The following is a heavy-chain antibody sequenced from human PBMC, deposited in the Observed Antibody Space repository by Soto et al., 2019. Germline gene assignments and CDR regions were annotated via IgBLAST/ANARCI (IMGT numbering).Heavy chain of an antibody. CDR1: GYTFTSYG. CDR2: ISAYNGNT. CDR3: ARGFRYCSGGSCGLDP. V-gene: IGHV1-18*01. D-gene: IGHD2-15*01. Sequence: ASVKVSCKASGYTFTSYGISWVRQAPGQGLEWMGWISAYNGNTNYAQKLQGGVTMTTDTSTSTAYMELRSLRSDDTAVYYCARGFRYCSGGSCGLDPWGQGTLVTVSS. J-gene: IGHJ5*02.